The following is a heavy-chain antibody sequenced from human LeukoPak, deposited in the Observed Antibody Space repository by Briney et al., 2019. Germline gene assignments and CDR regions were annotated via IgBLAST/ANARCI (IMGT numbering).Heavy chain of an antibody. CDR1: GFTFSSYA. CDR2: ITDSAGST. J-gene: IGHJ4*02. D-gene: IGHD3-10*01. CDR3: AKGSSGSRPYYFHY. Sequence: GGSLRLSCAASGFTFSSYAMSWVRQAPGEGLEWVSAITDSAGSTYHADSVKGRFTISRDNSKNTLYLQMNSLRAEDTAAYYCAKGSSGSRPYYFHYWGQGTLVTVSS. V-gene: IGHV3-23*01.